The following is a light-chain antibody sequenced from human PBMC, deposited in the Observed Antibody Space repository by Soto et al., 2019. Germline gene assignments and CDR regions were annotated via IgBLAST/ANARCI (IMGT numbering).Light chain of an antibody. CDR1: QSVSRN. J-gene: IGKJ2*01. CDR2: GAS. V-gene: IGKV3-15*01. Sequence: EIVMTQSPATLSVSPGERATLSCRASQSVSRNLAWYQQKPGQAPRLLIYGASTRATGIPARFSGSGSGTEFTLTISSLQSEDFAVYYCQHYNDWPPEYTFGQETKLEIK. CDR3: QHYNDWPPEYT.